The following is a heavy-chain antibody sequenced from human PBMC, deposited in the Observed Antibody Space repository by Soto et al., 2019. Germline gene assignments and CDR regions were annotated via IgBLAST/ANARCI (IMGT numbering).Heavy chain of an antibody. CDR1: GFTFSSYG. J-gene: IGHJ6*02. V-gene: IGHV3-33*01. D-gene: IGHD3-16*02. Sequence: RLSCAASGFTFSSYGMHWVRQAPGKGLEWVAVIWYDGSNKYYADSVKGRFTISRDNSKNTLYLQMNSLRAEDTAVYYCARDLVITFGGVIVIPTPYYYYYGMDVWGQGTTVTVSS. CDR2: IWYDGSNK. CDR3: ARDLVITFGGVIVIPTPYYYYYGMDV.